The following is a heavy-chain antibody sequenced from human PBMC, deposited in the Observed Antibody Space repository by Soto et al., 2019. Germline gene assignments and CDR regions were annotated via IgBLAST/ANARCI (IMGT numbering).Heavy chain of an antibody. D-gene: IGHD4-17*01. CDR1: GFTVSRTY. CDR3: ARDAGRGYDYSDFDAFDI. V-gene: IGHV3-53*04. Sequence: EVQLVESGGGLVQPGGSLRLSCAASGFTVSRTYMSWVRQAPGKGLEWVSLIYSGGSTYYADSVKGRFTISRHNSKNTLYLQMDSLTTEDTAVYYCARDAGRGYDYSDFDAFDIWGQGTMVAVFS. J-gene: IGHJ3*02. CDR2: IYSGGST.